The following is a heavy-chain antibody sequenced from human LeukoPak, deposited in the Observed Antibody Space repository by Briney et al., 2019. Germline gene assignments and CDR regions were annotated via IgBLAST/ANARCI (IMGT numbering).Heavy chain of an antibody. J-gene: IGHJ4*02. Sequence: SVKVSCKASGGTFSSYAISWVRQAPGQGLEWMGGIIPIFGTANYAQKFQGRVTITADKSTSTAYMELSRLRSDDTAVYYCARDQGWELPDYWGQGTLVTVSS. V-gene: IGHV1-69*06. CDR1: GGTFSSYA. CDR2: IIPIFGTA. D-gene: IGHD1-26*01. CDR3: ARDQGWELPDY.